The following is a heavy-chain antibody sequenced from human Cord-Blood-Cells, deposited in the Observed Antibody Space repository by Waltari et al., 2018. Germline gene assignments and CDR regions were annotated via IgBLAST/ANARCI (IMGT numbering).Heavy chain of an antibody. CDR2: IYYSGST. CDR1: GGSTSSSSYY. D-gene: IGHD7-27*01. Sequence: QLQLQESGPGLVKPSETLSLTCTVSGGSTSSSSYYWGWIRQPPGKGREWIGSIYYSGSTYYNPSLKSRVTISVDTSKNQFSLKLSSVTAADTAVYYCARERTGDDAFDIWGQGTMVTVSS. CDR3: ARERTGDDAFDI. V-gene: IGHV4-39*07. J-gene: IGHJ3*02.